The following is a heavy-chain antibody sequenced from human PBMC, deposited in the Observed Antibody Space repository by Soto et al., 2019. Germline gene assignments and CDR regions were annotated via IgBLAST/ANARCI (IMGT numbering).Heavy chain of an antibody. Sequence: QVQLVESGGGVVQPGRSLRLSCAASGFTFSTYGMHWVRQAPGKGLEWVAVISYDGSNKYYADSVKGRFTISRDNSKNTRYLQMSSLRAEDRAVYYCAKGFSYSVIDSGGRGTLVTVSS. CDR1: GFTFSTYG. CDR2: ISYDGSNK. J-gene: IGHJ4*02. V-gene: IGHV3-30*18. CDR3: AKGFSYSVIDS. D-gene: IGHD2-21*01.